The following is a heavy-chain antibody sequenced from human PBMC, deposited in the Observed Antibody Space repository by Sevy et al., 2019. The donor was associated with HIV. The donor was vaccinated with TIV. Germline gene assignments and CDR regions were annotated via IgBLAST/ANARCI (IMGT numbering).Heavy chain of an antibody. Sequence: GGSLRLSCAASGFTFSSYGMNWVRQAPGKGLEWVSYISSSSSTIYYADSVKGRFTISRDKAKNSLYLQMNSLRDEDTAVYYCARIRTGYDYYYMDVWGKGTTVTVSS. J-gene: IGHJ6*03. V-gene: IGHV3-48*02. CDR2: ISSSSSTI. D-gene: IGHD4-17*01. CDR1: GFTFSSYG. CDR3: ARIRTGYDYYYMDV.